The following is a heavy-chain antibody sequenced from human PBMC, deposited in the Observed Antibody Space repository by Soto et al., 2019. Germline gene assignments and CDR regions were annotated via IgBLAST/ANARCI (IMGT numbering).Heavy chain of an antibody. V-gene: IGHV4-31*03. D-gene: IGHD3-3*01. CDR2: IYYSGST. CDR1: GGSISSGGYY. Sequence: QVQLQESGPGLVKPSQTLSLTCTVSGGSISSGGYYWSWIRQHPGKGLEWIGYIYYSGSTYYNPSPTSRVTLSAYTSKNQFSLKLSSVTAADTAVYSCARVFNEAYYDFCSGPPGAGDIWGQGTMVTVSS. CDR3: ARVFNEAYYDFCSGPPGAGDI. J-gene: IGHJ3*02.